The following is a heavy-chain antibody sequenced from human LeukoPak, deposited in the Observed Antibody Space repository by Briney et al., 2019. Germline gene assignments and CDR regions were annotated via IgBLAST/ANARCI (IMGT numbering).Heavy chain of an antibody. CDR1: GGSISSGSYY. V-gene: IGHV4-61*02. D-gene: IGHD3-10*01. J-gene: IGHJ3*02. Sequence: SETLSLTCTVSGGSISSGSYYWSWIRQPAGKGLEWIGRIYTSGSTNYNPSLKSRVTISVDTSKNQFSLKLSSVTAADTAVYYCAGDMVRGVISAFDIWGQGTMVTVSS. CDR2: IYTSGST. CDR3: AGDMVRGVISAFDI.